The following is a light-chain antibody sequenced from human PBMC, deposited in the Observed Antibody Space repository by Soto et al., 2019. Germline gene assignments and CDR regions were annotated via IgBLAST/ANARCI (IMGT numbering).Light chain of an antibody. CDR2: AAS. V-gene: IGKV1-39*01. Sequence: IQVTQSPSSLSASVGDRVTITCRASQGIRNDLDWFQQKPGTSPKLLIYAASNLPGGVPSRFSGSGSGTDFTLTISSLQLEDFATYYCQQSYSSPPTFGQGTKVDIK. CDR3: QQSYSSPPT. J-gene: IGKJ1*01. CDR1: QGIRND.